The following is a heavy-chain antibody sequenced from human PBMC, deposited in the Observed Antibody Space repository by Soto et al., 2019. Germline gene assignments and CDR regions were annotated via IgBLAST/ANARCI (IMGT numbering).Heavy chain of an antibody. CDR2: IYYSGST. Sequence: QVQLQESGPGLVKPSQTLSLTCTVSGGSISSGGYYWSWIRQHPGKGLGWIGYIYYSGSTYYNPSLKSRVTISVDPSKNQFSLTLSSVTAADTAVYYCAREYCSSTSCPRGYFDYWGQGTLVNVSS. V-gene: IGHV4-31*03. CDR3: AREYCSSTSCPRGYFDY. J-gene: IGHJ4*02. CDR1: GGSISSGGYY. D-gene: IGHD2-2*01.